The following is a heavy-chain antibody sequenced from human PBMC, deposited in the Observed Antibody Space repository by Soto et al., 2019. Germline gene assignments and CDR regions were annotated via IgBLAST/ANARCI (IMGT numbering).Heavy chain of an antibody. CDR2: LGFDGGGR. CDR3: AREPVGPDYAMDV. CDR1: GFDFSSYG. D-gene: IGHD1-26*01. Sequence: QMQLVESGGGVVQPGTSLRLSCAASGFDFSSYGMHWVRQTPGKGLEWVAVLGFDGGGRYYADSVKGRFTISRDNSKKMLYLQMDSLIAEDTALYYCAREPVGPDYAMDVWGQGTTVTVSS. J-gene: IGHJ6*02. V-gene: IGHV3-33*01.